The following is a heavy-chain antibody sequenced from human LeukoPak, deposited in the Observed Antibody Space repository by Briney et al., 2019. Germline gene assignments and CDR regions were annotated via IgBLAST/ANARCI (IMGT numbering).Heavy chain of an antibody. CDR3: AKRGVVIRVVLVGFHKEAYYFDS. CDR2: ISDSGGRT. J-gene: IGHJ4*02. V-gene: IGHV3-23*01. Sequence: GGSLRLSCGVSGLTLSNYAMSWVRQAPGKGLEWVAGISDSGGRTNYADSVKGRFTISRDSPKNTLYLQMNSLRVEDTAVYFCAKRGVVIRVVLVGFHKEAYYFDSWGQGALVTVSS. CDR1: GLTLSNYA. D-gene: IGHD3-10*01.